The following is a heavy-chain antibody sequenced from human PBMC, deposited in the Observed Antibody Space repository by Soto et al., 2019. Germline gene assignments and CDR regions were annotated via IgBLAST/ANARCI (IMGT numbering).Heavy chain of an antibody. CDR3: ARGSHYYYGMDV. Sequence: QLQLQESGPGLVKPSETLSLTCTVSGGSISSSSYYWGWIRLPPGKGLEWIGSIYYSGSTYYNPSLKSRVTISVDTSKNQFSLKLSSVTAADTAVYYCARGSHYYYGMDVWGQGTTVTVSS. V-gene: IGHV4-39*01. CDR1: GGSISSSSYY. CDR2: IYYSGST. J-gene: IGHJ6*02.